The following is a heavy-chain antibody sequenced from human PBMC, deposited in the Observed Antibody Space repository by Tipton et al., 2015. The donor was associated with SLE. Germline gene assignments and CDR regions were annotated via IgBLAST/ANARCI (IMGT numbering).Heavy chain of an antibody. J-gene: IGHJ4*02. D-gene: IGHD5-24*01. CDR3: ARHRGKRRDGYNGVYFDY. V-gene: IGHV4-34*01. Sequence: TLSLTCAVHGGSFSGYYWSWIRQPPGKGLEWIGEINHSGSTNYNPSLKSRVTISIDTSKNQFSLKLSSVTAAETAVYYCARHRGKRRDGYNGVYFDYWGQGTLVTVSS. CDR2: INHSGST. CDR1: GGSFSGYY.